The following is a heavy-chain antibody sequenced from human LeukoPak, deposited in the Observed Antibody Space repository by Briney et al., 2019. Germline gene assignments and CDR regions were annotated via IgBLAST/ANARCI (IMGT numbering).Heavy chain of an antibody. V-gene: IGHV3-21*01. CDR1: GFTFNTYG. CDR3: ARDYVTMAPDY. D-gene: IGHD3-10*02. J-gene: IGHJ4*02. Sequence: GGSPRLSCAASGFTFNTYGMNWVRQAPGKGLEWLSYIGPGPSHTYYADSVRGRFVISRDDAKSSLYLQMSSLRAEDTAVYYCARDYVTMAPDYGGLGTLVTVSS. CDR2: IGPGPSHT.